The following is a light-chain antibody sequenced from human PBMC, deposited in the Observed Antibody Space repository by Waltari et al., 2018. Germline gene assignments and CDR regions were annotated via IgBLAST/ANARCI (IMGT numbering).Light chain of an antibody. V-gene: IGLV3-19*01. Sequence: SDLTQDPAVSVALGQTVTISCQGDILRKYYASWYQQKSGQAPVLVLYNTNHRPSGIPDRVSGSSSGDTASLTITGAQVEDEGDYYCNSRDTSPNHLVFGGGTKLTVL. CDR2: NTN. CDR1: ILRKYY. J-gene: IGLJ2*01. CDR3: NSRDTSPNHLV.